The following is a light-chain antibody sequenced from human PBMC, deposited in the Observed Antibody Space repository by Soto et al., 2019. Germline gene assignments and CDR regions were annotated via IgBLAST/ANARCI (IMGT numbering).Light chain of an antibody. V-gene: IGLV2-23*01. CDR2: EAT. J-gene: IGLJ3*02. CDR3: CAYAGSGTVV. Sequence: QSALTQPASVSGSPEQSITISCTGTSSDVGSYNLVSWYQQHPGKAPKVMIYEATKRPSGVSNPFSGSKSGNTASLTISGLQAEDEADYYCCAYAGSGTVVFGGGTKLTVL. CDR1: SSDVGSYNL.